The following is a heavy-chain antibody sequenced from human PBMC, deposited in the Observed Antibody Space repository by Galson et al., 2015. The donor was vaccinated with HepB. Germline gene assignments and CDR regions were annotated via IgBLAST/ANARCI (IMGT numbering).Heavy chain of an antibody. CDR3: TTSEDYYDSSGYPMDAFDI. J-gene: IGHJ3*02. D-gene: IGHD3-22*01. CDR2: IRSKSDGGTT. Sequence: TLRLSCAASGFSFSNAWLIWARQAPGKGLEGVGRIRSKSDGGTTDYAAPVKGRFTISRDDSKNTLYLQMNSLKTEDTAVYYGTTSEDYYDSSGYPMDAFDIWGQGTMVTVSS. CDR1: GFSFSNAW. V-gene: IGHV3-15*01.